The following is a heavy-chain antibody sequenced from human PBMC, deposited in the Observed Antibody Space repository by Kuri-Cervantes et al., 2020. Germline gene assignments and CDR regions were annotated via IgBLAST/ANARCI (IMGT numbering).Heavy chain of an antibody. CDR2: ISYDGSNK. CDR3: ARGRWQQLVPPFGY. J-gene: IGHJ4*02. V-gene: IGHV3-30-3*01. D-gene: IGHD6-13*01. CDR1: GFTFSGYA. Sequence: GESLKISCAASGFTFSGYAMHWVRQAPGKGLEWVAVISYDGSNKYYADSVKGRFTISRDNSKNTLYLQMNSLRAEDTAVYYCARGRWQQLVPPFGYWGQGTLVTVSS.